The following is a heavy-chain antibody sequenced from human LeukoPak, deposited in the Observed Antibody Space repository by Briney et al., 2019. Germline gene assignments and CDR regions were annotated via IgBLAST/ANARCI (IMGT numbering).Heavy chain of an antibody. CDR2: IIPIFGIA. J-gene: IGHJ6*02. CDR3: ASRKYYSSTSCSYYYYYGMDV. D-gene: IGHD2-2*01. V-gene: IGHV1-69*04. Sequence: ASVKVSCKASGGTFSSYAISWVRQAPGQGLEWMGRIIPIFGIANYAQKFQGRVTITADKSTSTAYMELSSLRSEDTAVYYCASRKYYSSTSCSYYYYYGMDVWGQGTTVTVSS. CDR1: GGTFSSYA.